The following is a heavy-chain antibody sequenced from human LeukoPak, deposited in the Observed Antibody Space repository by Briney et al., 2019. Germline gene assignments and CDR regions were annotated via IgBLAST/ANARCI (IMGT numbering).Heavy chain of an antibody. CDR3: ARSEAVAWSFDL. Sequence: GGSLRLSCAASGFXFSAYWMHWVRQAPGKGLVWVSRLNTDGRDTRYADSVQGRFTISRDNAKNTLYLQMNSLRAEDTAVYYCARSEAVAWSFDLRGRGTLVTVSS. CDR2: LNTDGRDT. J-gene: IGHJ2*01. V-gene: IGHV3-74*01. CDR1: GFXFSAYW. D-gene: IGHD6-19*01.